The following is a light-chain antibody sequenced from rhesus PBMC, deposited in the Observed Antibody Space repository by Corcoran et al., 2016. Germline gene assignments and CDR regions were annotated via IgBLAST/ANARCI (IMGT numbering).Light chain of an antibody. J-gene: IGKJ1*01. CDR3: LQHSNWPRT. Sequence: EIVMTQSPATLSLSPGERATLSCRASQSVSSSLAWYQQNPGQAPRLLICGASSRATGIPDRFSGRGAGTDVTLTISSLEPEDVAVYYCLQHSNWPRTFGQGTKVEIK. CDR1: QSVSSS. CDR2: GAS. V-gene: IGKV3-24*01.